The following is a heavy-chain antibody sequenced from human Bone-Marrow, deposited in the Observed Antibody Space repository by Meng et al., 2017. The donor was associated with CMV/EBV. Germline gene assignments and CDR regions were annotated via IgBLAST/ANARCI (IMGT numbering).Heavy chain of an antibody. D-gene: IGHD2-15*01. Sequence: GGSLRLSCKVSGFSVGISHMNWVRQAPGKGLERVSVICSGDTTHYADSVKGRFIISRDNSMNTLYLQMDSLRAEDTAVYYCVVGHDSRKVAYWGQGTLVTVSS. J-gene: IGHJ4*02. CDR3: VVGHDSRKVAY. CDR2: ICSGDTT. V-gene: IGHV3-53*01. CDR1: GFSVGISH.